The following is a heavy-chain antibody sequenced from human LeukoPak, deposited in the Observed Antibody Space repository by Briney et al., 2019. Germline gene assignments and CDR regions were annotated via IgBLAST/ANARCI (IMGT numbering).Heavy chain of an antibody. V-gene: IGHV3-53*01. CDR3: ARDKYGATDYFDY. Sequence: GRSLRLSCAASGFTFSSYAMHWVRQAPGKGLEWVSVIYSGGSTYYADSVKGRFTISRDNSKNTLYLQMNSLKAEDTAVYYCARDKYGATDYFDYWGLGTLVAVSS. D-gene: IGHD2/OR15-2a*01. CDR1: GFTFSSYA. CDR2: IYSGGST. J-gene: IGHJ4*02.